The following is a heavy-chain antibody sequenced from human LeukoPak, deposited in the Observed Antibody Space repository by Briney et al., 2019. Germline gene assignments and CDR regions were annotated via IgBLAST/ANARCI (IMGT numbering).Heavy chain of an antibody. D-gene: IGHD6-19*01. J-gene: IGHJ4*02. Sequence: QAGGSLRLSCATSGFTFSTYAMNWVRQAPGKGLEWVALISYDGNNKYYADSVKGRFTISRDNSKNTLYVQMNSLRDEDTAVYYCARDLGETGYSSGWYCIDYWGQGILVTVSS. CDR3: ARDLGETGYSSGWYCIDY. V-gene: IGHV3-30*19. CDR2: ISYDGNNK. CDR1: GFTFSTYA.